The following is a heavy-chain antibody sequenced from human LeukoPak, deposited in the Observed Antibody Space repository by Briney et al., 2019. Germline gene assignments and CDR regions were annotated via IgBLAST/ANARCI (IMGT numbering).Heavy chain of an antibody. Sequence: SETPSLTCTVSGGSISSSSYYWGWIRQPPGKGLEWIGSIYYSGSTYYNPSLKSRVTISVDTSKNQFSLKLSSVTAADTAVYYCARLQRTYDFWSGYAYLDYWGQGTLVTVSS. CDR2: IYYSGST. CDR3: ARLQRTYDFWSGYAYLDY. V-gene: IGHV4-39*07. CDR1: GGSISSSSYY. J-gene: IGHJ4*02. D-gene: IGHD3-3*01.